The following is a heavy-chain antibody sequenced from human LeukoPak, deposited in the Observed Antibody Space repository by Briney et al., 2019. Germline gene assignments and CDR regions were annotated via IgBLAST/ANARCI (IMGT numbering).Heavy chain of an antibody. D-gene: IGHD3-22*01. J-gene: IGHJ6*02. CDR1: GFTFSSYG. V-gene: IGHV3-30*18. CDR2: ISYDGSNK. CDR3: AKDLGSAQTTYYYDSSGYYPAPYGMDV. Sequence: GGSLRLSCAASGFTFSSYGMHWVRQAPGKGLEWVAVISYDGSNKYYADSVKGRFTISRDNSKNTLYLQMNSLRAEDTAVYYCAKDLGSAQTTYYYDSSGYYPAPYGMDVWGQGTTVTVSS.